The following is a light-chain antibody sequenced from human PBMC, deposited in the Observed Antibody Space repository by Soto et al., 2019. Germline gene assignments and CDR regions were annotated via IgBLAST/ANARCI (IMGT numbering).Light chain of an antibody. V-gene: IGLV2-14*01. Sequence: QSVLTQPASVSGSPGQSITISCTGTSXDVGGYNYVSWYQQHPGKAPKLMIYEVSNRPSGVSNRFSGSKSGNTASLTISGLQAEDEADYYCSSYTSSSTQVFGTGTKVTLL. CDR1: SXDVGGYNY. CDR2: EVS. J-gene: IGLJ1*01. CDR3: SSYTSSSTQV.